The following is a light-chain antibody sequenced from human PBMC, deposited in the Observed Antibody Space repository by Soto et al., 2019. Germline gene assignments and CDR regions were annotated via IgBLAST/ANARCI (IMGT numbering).Light chain of an antibody. CDR1: SSDVGAYNY. Sequence: QSVLTQPASVSGSPGQSITISCTGTSSDVGAYNYVSWYQQHPGKAPKLMIYDVSYRPLGISDRFSGSKSANTASLTISGLQPDDEADYYCCSYTSSLTKVFGGGTKVTVL. CDR2: DVS. J-gene: IGLJ2*01. V-gene: IGLV2-14*03. CDR3: CSYTSSLTKV.